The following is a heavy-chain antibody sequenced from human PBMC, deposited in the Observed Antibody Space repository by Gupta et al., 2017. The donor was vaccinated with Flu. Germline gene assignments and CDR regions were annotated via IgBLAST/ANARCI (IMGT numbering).Heavy chain of an antibody. J-gene: IGHJ6*01. CDR3: ARIERYCSSTHCYSYYYY. V-gene: IGHV3-53*01. CDR1: GFTVSDNY. D-gene: IGHD2-2*01. Sequence: YGAVSGFTVSDNYMSWVRHAPGKGLEWVSLMYSGGSTYYADSVKGRFTISRDNSTNTLFLQMNSLRAEDTAVYYRARIERYCSSTHCYSYYYY. CDR2: MYSGGST.